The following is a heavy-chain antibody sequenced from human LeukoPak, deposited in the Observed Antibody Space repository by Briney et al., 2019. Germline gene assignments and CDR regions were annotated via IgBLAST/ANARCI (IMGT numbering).Heavy chain of an antibody. Sequence: GGSLRLSCAASGFTFSSYSMNWVRQAPGKGLEWVSSISSSSSYIYYADSVKGRFTISRDNAKNSLYLQMNSLRAEDTAVYYCARGSLSSSHSSRWYYRGQGTLVTVSS. J-gene: IGHJ4*02. CDR3: ARGSLSSSHSSRWYY. D-gene: IGHD6-19*01. CDR2: ISSSSSYI. CDR1: GFTFSSYS. V-gene: IGHV3-21*01.